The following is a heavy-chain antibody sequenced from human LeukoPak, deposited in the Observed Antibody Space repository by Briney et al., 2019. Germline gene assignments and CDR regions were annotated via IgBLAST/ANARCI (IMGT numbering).Heavy chain of an antibody. D-gene: IGHD3-22*01. J-gene: IGHJ4*02. V-gene: IGHV3-23*01. CDR2: ISGSGGST. Sequence: GGSLRLSCAASGFTFTNYAMSWVRQAPGKGLEWVSAISGSGGSTYYADSVKGRFTISRDNSKNTLYLQMNSLRAEDTAVYYCAKDYYDSSGYYYASYFDYWGQGTLVTVSS. CDR1: GFTFTNYA. CDR3: AKDYYDSSGYYYASYFDY.